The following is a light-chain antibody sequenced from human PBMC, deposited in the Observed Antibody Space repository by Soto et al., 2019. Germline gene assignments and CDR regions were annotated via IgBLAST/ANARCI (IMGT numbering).Light chain of an antibody. CDR1: QSVSSN. J-gene: IGKJ4*01. Sequence: EIVMTQSPATLSVSPGERATLSCRASQSVSSNLAWYQQKPGQAPRLLIYGASPRPTGIPARFSGSGAGTEFTVNIRSLQSEAFAVYYCQQYKKWALTFGGGTKVPIK. V-gene: IGKV3D-15*01. CDR3: QQYKKWALT. CDR2: GAS.